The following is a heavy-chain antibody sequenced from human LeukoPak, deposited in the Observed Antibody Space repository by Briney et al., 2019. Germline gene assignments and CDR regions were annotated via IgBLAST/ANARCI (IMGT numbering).Heavy chain of an antibody. CDR1: GGSVSTGSYY. V-gene: IGHV4-61*09. CDR2: IHTSGTM. Sequence: SQTLSLTCTVSGGSVSTGSYYWSWIRQPAGRGLEWIGHIHTSGTMNYNASLRSRVRISVETSKNQFSLRLSSVTAADTAVYFCARGILRDYYDSSGFYHRGGVGYWGQGTLVTVSS. J-gene: IGHJ4*02. CDR3: ARGILRDYYDSSGFYHRGGVGY. D-gene: IGHD3-22*01.